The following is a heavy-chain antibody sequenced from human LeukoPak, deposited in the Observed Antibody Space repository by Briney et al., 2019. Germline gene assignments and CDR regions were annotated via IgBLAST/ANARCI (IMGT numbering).Heavy chain of an antibody. CDR3: AKPTLSSSWPYYYYYGMDV. V-gene: IGHV3-23*01. CDR2: ISGSGGSI. J-gene: IGHJ6*02. D-gene: IGHD6-13*01. Sequence: GGSLRLSCAASGFTFSSYAMSWVHQAPGKGLEWVSAISGSGGSIYYADSVKGRFTISRDNSKNTLYLQMNSLRAEDTAVYYCAKPTLSSSWPYYYYYGMDVWGQGTTVTVSS. CDR1: GFTFSSYA.